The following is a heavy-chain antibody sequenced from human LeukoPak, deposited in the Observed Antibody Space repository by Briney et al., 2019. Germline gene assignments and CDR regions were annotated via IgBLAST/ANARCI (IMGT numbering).Heavy chain of an antibody. Sequence: ASVKVSCKASGYTFTGYFMHWVRQAPGQGLEWMGWINPNSGGTRYAQNLQGRVTMTRDTSISTAYLEMSSLTSDDTAVYYCARIGDDYWGQGTLVTVSS. D-gene: IGHD3-10*01. CDR3: ARIGDDY. CDR2: INPNSGGT. V-gene: IGHV1-2*02. CDR1: GYTFTGYF. J-gene: IGHJ4*02.